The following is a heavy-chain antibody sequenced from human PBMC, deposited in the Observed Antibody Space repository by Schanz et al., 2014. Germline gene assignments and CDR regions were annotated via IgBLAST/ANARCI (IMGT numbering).Heavy chain of an antibody. CDR2: IFYSGNT. D-gene: IGHD5-12*01. CDR3: ARAEINSGYARYYYGMDV. Sequence: QVQLQESGPGLVKPSQTLFVTCTVSGGSISSDDQWTWIRQHPGKGLEWIGYIFYSGNTKYNPSLKSRVLISRDTSKNQFSLKLSSVTAADTAVYYCARAEINSGYARYYYGMDVWGQGTTVTVSS. J-gene: IGHJ6*02. CDR1: GGSISSDDQ. V-gene: IGHV4-31*03.